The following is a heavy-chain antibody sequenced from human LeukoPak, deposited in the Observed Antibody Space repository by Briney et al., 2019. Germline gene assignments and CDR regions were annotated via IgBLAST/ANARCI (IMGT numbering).Heavy chain of an antibody. D-gene: IGHD1-26*01. CDR1: GGSFSGYY. V-gene: IGHV4-34*01. CDR3: ARGTGATRTGRGAFDI. CDR2: INHSGST. Sequence: PSETLSLTCAVYGGSFSGYYWSWIRQPPGKGLEWIGEINHSGSTNYNPSLKSRVTISADTSKNQFSLKLSSVTAADTAVYYCARGTGATRTGRGAFDIWGQGTMVTVSS. J-gene: IGHJ3*02.